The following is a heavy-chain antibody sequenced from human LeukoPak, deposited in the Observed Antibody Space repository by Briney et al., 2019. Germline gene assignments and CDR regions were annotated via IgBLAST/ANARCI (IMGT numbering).Heavy chain of an antibody. V-gene: IGHV3-72*01. CDR1: GFTFSDHY. CDR2: SRNRAKSYTT. J-gene: IGHJ4*02. CDR3: SRDATGDH. Sequence: WGSLRLSCAVSGFTFSDHYMDWVRQAPGKGLEWVGRSRNRAKSYTTDYAASVKGRFTISRDDSKSTLYLQMNSLETEDTAVYYCSRDATGDHWGQGTLVSVSS.